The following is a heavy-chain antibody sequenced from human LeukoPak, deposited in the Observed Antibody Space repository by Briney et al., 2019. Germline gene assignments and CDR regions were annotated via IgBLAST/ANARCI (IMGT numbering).Heavy chain of an antibody. Sequence: GGSLRLSCAASGFTFSSYSMNWVRQAPGKGLEWLSYISYNSGTISYADSVKGRFTVSRDDAANSLYLQMTSLRAEDTAVYYCARLNYDFWSGVWEGYYMDVWGKGTTVTVSS. CDR2: ISYNSGTI. CDR1: GFTFSSYS. CDR3: ARLNYDFWSGVWEGYYMDV. J-gene: IGHJ6*03. V-gene: IGHV3-48*04. D-gene: IGHD3-3*01.